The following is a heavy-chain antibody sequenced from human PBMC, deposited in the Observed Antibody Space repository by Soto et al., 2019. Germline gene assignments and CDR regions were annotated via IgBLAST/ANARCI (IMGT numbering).Heavy chain of an antibody. J-gene: IGHJ6*02. Sequence: QVQLVQSGAEVKKPGSSVKVSCKASGGTFSSYAISWVRQAPGQGLEWMGGIIPISETTNYAQKFQGRVTINADESKRTAYMELSSLRSEDTAVYYCARSQGSSTSLEIYYYYYYGMDVWGQGTTVTVSS. CDR1: GGTFSSYA. CDR3: ARSQGSSTSLEIYYYYYYGMDV. V-gene: IGHV1-69*01. D-gene: IGHD2-2*01. CDR2: IIPISETT.